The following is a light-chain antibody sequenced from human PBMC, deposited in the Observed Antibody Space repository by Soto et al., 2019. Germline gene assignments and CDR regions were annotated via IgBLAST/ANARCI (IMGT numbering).Light chain of an antibody. V-gene: IGKV3D-15*01. CDR2: GSS. CDR3: QQYNNWRLS. Sequence: VMTQSPATLSVSPGDEVTLSCRASENVGTNLAWYQQKPGQAPRLLIYGSSTRATGIPATFSGSGSGTEFTLTISSLQSEESAIYYCQQYNNWRLSFGGGTKVDIK. CDR1: ENVGTN. J-gene: IGKJ4*01.